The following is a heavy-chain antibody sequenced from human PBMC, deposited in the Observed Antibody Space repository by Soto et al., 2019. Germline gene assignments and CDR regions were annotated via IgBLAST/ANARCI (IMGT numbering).Heavy chain of an antibody. CDR2: IYRTGST. V-gene: IGHV4-4*02. D-gene: IGHD1-7*01. CDR3: ASRDPGTSVDY. J-gene: IGHJ4*02. Sequence: RSLTCAVSGASFTSNDWWTWVRQPPGRGLEWIGEIYRTGSTNYNPPLKSRVTISLDKSENQFSLKVTSLTAADTAVYYCASRDPGTSVDYWGQGTLVTVSS. CDR1: GASFTSNDW.